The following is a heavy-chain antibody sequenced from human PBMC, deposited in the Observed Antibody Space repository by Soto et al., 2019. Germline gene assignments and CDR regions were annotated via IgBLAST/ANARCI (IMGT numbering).Heavy chain of an antibody. D-gene: IGHD3-10*01. CDR3: SGYVLSMVRGSKKNYYYYGMDV. CDR1: GLTFSYTW. J-gene: IGHJ6*02. CDR2: IKSKTDGETT. V-gene: IGHV3-15*01. Sequence: PGGSLRLSCAASGLTFSYTWMTWVRQAPGKGLEWVGRIKSKTDGETTDYAAPVKGRFTISRDDSKNTLYLQMNSLKTEDTAVYYCSGYVLSMVRGSKKNYYYYGMDVWGQGTTVTVSS.